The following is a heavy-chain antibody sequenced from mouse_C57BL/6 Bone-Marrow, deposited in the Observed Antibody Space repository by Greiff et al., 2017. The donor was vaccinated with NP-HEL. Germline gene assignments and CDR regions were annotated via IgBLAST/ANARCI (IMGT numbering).Heavy chain of an antibody. J-gene: IGHJ1*03. V-gene: IGHV5-4*01. CDR3: ARDPGGYWYFDV. Sequence: EVKVVESGGGLVKPGGSLKLSCAASGFTFSSYAMSWVRQTPEKRLEWVATISDGGSYTYYPDNVKGRFTISRDNAKNNLYLQMSHLKSEDTAMYYCARDPGGYWYFDVWGTGTTVTVSS. CDR1: GFTFSSYA. D-gene: IGHD1-1*02. CDR2: ISDGGSYT.